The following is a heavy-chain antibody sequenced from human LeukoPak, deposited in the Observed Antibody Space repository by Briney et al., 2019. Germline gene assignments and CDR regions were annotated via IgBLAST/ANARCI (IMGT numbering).Heavy chain of an antibody. CDR1: GDSVSSKNGA. V-gene: IGHV6-1*01. CDR3: ARDFGTTGWHTFDY. Sequence: SQTLSLTWVVSGDSVSSKNGAWNWIRQSPSRGLEWLGRTYYRSKWYNDYAESMEGRMTISQDTSKNQYSLHLNSVTPDDTAVYYCARDFGTTGWHTFDYWGQGTLVTVSS. D-gene: IGHD6-19*01. CDR2: TYYRSKWYN. J-gene: IGHJ4*02.